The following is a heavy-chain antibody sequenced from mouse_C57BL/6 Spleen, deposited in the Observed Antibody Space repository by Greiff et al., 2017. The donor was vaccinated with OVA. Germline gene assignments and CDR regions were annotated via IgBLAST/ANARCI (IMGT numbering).Heavy chain of an antibody. J-gene: IGHJ3*01. V-gene: IGHV1-55*01. CDR2: IYPGSGST. CDR1: GYTFTSYW. D-gene: IGHD2-3*01. Sequence: VQLQQPGAELVKPGASVKMSCKASGYTFTSYWITWVKQRPGKGLEWIGDIYPGSGSTNYNEKFKSKATLTVYTSSSTAYMQISSLTSEDSAVYYCAREYDCYYGFAYWGQGTLVTVSA. CDR3: AREYDCYYGFAY.